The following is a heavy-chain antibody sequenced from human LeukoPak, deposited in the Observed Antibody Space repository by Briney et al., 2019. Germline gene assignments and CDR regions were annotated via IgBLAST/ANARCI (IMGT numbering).Heavy chain of an antibody. CDR2: IYYSGST. CDR3: ARGGVGQPDSLGGAFDI. V-gene: IGHV4-31*03. CDR1: GGSISSGGYY. D-gene: IGHD3-10*01. J-gene: IGHJ3*02. Sequence: SETLSLTCTVSGGSISSGGYYWSWIRQHPGKGLEWIGYIYYSGSTYYNPSLKSRVTISVDTTKNQFSLKLSSVTAADTAVYYCARGGVGQPDSLGGAFDIWGQGTMVTVSS.